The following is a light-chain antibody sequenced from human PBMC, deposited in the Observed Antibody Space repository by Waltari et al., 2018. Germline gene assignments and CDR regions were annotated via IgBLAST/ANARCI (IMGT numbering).Light chain of an antibody. CDR2: GAS. V-gene: IGKV3-15*01. Sequence: EVVMTQSPATLSVSPGESPTLSCRASQSVSRFLAWYQQKPGQAPRLLIYGASTRATGIPARFSGSGSGTEFTLTISSLQSEDFAVYFCQQYNDWPPLTFGGGTKLEIK. CDR3: QQYNDWPPLT. CDR1: QSVSRF. J-gene: IGKJ4*01.